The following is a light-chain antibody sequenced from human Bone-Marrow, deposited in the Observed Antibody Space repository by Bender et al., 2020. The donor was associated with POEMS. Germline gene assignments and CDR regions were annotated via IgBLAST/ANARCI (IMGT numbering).Light chain of an antibody. CDR2: EVR. V-gene: IGLV2-23*02. J-gene: IGLJ1*01. Sequence: QSALTQPASVSGSPGQSITISCTGTRSDIGDSNLVSWYQQHPDRAPKLIIFEVRKRPSGVSSRFSGSKSGNSASLTISGLQAEDEADYYCCSQTSSRTLGVFGTGTRVTV. CDR1: RSDIGDSNL. CDR3: CSQTSSRTLGV.